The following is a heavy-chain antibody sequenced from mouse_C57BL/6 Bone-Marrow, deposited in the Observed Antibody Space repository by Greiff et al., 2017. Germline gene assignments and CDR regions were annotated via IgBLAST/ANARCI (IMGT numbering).Heavy chain of an antibody. CDR3: ARVGLYYAMDY. Sequence: VKLQESGPGLVAPSQSLSITCTVSGFSLTSYAISWVRQPPGKGLEWLGVIWTGGGTNYNSALNSRLSISKDNSKSKVFLKVNSLQTDDTARDYCARVGLYYAMDYWGQGTSVTVSS. V-gene: IGHV2-9-1*01. CDR1: GFSLTSYA. CDR2: IWTGGGT. J-gene: IGHJ4*01.